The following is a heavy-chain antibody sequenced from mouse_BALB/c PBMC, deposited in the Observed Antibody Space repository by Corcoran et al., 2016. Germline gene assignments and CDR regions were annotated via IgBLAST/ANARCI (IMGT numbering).Heavy chain of an antibody. V-gene: IGHV14-3*02. J-gene: IGHJ2*01. CDR3: GRSREGNYVVY. D-gene: IGHD2-1*01. Sequence: EVQLQQAGAELVKPGASVKLSCTASGFNIKDTYMHWVKQRPEQGLEWIGRIDPANGNTKYDPKFQGKATIPDDTSSNTVYLQLSSLTSEAPAVYYCGRSREGNYVVYWGQGTTLTVSS. CDR2: IDPANGNT. CDR1: GFNIKDTY.